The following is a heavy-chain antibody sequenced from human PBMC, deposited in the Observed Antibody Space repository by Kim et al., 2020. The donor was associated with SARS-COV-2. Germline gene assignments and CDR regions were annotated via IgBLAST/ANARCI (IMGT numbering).Heavy chain of an antibody. CDR3: ASGSESSGKSFGY. CDR2: IYHSGYT. J-gene: IGHJ4*02. D-gene: IGHD6-19*01. Sequence: SETLSLTCAVSGASISSGDFSWSWIRQPPGKGLEWIGYIYHSGYTYYNPSLWGRVTISLDMSKNHFSLNLTSVTAADTAVYYCASGSESSGKSFGYWGQGTLVTVSS. V-gene: IGHV4-30-2*01. CDR1: GASISSGDFS.